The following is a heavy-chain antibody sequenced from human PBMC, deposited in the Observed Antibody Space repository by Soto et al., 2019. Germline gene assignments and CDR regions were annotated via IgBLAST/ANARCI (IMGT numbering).Heavy chain of an antibody. CDR3: HATGTITFGGVIVIPAIDY. CDR1: GGSISSSSYY. Sequence: SETLSLTCTVSGGSISSSSYYLGWIRQPPGKGLEWIGSIYYSGSTYYNPSLKSRVTISVDTSKNQFSLKLSSVTAADTAVYYCHATGTITFGGVIVIPAIDYWGQGTLVTVSS. CDR2: IYYSGST. D-gene: IGHD3-16*02. V-gene: IGHV4-39*01. J-gene: IGHJ4*02.